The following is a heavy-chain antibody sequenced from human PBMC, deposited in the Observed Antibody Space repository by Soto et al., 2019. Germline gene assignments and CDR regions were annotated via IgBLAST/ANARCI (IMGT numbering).Heavy chain of an antibody. J-gene: IGHJ5*02. CDR3: ARENPRYSRPPLDP. V-gene: IGHV3-21*01. CDR2: ISSSSSYI. CDR1: GFTFSSYS. Sequence: PGGSLRLSCAASGFTFSSYSMNWVRQAPGKGLEWVSSISSSSSYIYYADSVQGRFTISRDNAKNSLYLQMNSLRAEDTAVYYCARENPRYSRPPLDPWGQGTLVTVSS. D-gene: IGHD6-13*01.